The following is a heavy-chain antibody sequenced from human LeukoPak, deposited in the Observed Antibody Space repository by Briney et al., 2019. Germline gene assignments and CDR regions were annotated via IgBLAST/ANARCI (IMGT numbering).Heavy chain of an antibody. V-gene: IGHV1-2*02. D-gene: IGHD3-22*01. Sequence: ASVKVSCKASGYTFTGYYMHWVRQAPGQGLEWMGWINPNSGGTNCAQKFQGRVTMTRDTSISTAYMELSRLRSDDTAVYYCAREGTSSGYSSWGQGTLVTVSS. CDR1: GYTFTGYY. CDR3: AREGTSSGYSS. CDR2: INPNSGGT. J-gene: IGHJ4*02.